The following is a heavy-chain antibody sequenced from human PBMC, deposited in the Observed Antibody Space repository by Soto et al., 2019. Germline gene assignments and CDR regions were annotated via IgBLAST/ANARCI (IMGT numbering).Heavy chain of an antibody. Sequence: HPGGSLRLSCAASGFTFSSYAMHWVRQAPGKGLEWVAVISYDGSNKYYADSVKGRFTISRDNSKNTLYLQMNSLRAEDTAVYYCAAALNDYGDYDDYWGQGTLVTVSS. J-gene: IGHJ4*02. CDR3: AAALNDYGDYDDY. CDR1: GFTFSSYA. CDR2: ISYDGSNK. V-gene: IGHV3-30-3*01. D-gene: IGHD4-17*01.